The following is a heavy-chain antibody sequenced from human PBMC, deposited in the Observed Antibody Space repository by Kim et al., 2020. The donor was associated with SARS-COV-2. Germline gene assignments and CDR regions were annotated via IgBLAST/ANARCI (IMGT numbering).Heavy chain of an antibody. D-gene: IGHD3-22*01. J-gene: IGHJ4*02. Sequence: YADSVKGRFTISRDNSKNTLYLQMNSLRAEDTAVYYCARALYYYDSSGWYWGQGTLVTVSS. V-gene: IGHV3-30*01. CDR3: ARALYYYDSSGWY.